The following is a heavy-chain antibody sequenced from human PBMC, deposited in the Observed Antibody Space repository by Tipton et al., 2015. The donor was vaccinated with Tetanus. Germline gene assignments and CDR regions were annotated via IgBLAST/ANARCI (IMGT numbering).Heavy chain of an antibody. D-gene: IGHD1/OR15-1a*01. J-gene: IGHJ6*03. Sequence: SLRLSCAASGFTLSHYYMRWVRQVPGKGLVWLSHIGYDGGDTSYADSVRGRFTISRDNARNTLYLEMNSLRAEDTAVYYCARDRGEQWTNFYYMDVWGKGRMVIVSS. V-gene: IGHV3-74*01. CDR3: ARDRGEQWTNFYYMDV. CDR1: GFTLSHYY. CDR2: IGYDGGDT.